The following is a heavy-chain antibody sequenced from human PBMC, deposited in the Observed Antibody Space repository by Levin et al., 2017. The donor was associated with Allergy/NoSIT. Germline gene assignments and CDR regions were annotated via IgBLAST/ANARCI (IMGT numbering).Heavy chain of an antibody. J-gene: IGHJ6*02. V-gene: IGHV4-31*03. Sequence: SETLSLTCTVSGGSISSGGYYWSWIRQHPGKGLEWIGYIYYSGTTYYNPSLKSRVTISVDMSRNQFSLKLSSVTAADTAVYYCARDSYYGSGSYYGMDVWGQGTTVTVSS. CDR3: ARDSYYGSGSYYGMDV. CDR2: IYYSGTT. D-gene: IGHD3-10*01. CDR1: GGSISSGGYY.